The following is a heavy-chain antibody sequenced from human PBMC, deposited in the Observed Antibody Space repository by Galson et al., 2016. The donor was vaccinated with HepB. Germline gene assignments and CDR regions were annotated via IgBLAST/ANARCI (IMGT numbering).Heavy chain of an antibody. CDR1: GFTFSSYP. D-gene: IGHD6-19*01. Sequence: SLRLSCAASGFTFSSYPMHWVRQAPGKGLEWVAVISYDGSNKYYADSVKGRFTISRDNAKKSLYLQMNSLRAEDTALYYCAKGSSGWLGGGFDYWGQGSLVTVSS. V-gene: IGHV3-30-3*01. CDR2: ISYDGSNK. J-gene: IGHJ4*02. CDR3: AKGSSGWLGGGFDY.